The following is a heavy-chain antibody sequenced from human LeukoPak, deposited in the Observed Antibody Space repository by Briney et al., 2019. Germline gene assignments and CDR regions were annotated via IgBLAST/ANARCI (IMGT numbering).Heavy chain of an antibody. D-gene: IGHD3-16*01. CDR3: AREYYGTFEY. V-gene: IGHV4-39*02. CDR1: GDSISSSSYY. J-gene: IGHJ4*02. CDR2: VFQSVAT. Sequence: SETLSLTCSVSGDSISSSSYYWAWIRQPPGKALEWIGSVFQSVATYYNPSLQSRVTMSIDTSKNQCSLKLSSVTAADTAVYYCAREYYGTFEYWGQGTLVPVSS.